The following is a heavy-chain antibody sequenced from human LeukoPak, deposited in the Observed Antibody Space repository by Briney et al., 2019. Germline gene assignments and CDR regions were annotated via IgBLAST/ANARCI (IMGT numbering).Heavy chain of an antibody. J-gene: IGHJ4*02. V-gene: IGHV3-23*01. CDR2: ISGGGGST. Sequence: GGSLRLSCAASGFTFSSYAMSWVRQAPGKGLEWVSAISGGGGSTYYADSVKGRFTISRDNSKNTLCLQMNSLRAEDTAVYYCAKCDSSSPYYFDYWGQGTLVTVSS. D-gene: IGHD6-6*01. CDR1: GFTFSSYA. CDR3: AKCDSSSPYYFDY.